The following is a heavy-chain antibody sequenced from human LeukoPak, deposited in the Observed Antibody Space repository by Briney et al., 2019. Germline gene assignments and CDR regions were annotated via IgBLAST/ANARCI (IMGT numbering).Heavy chain of an antibody. Sequence: GGSLRLSCAASGFPFRSYGMHWVRQAPGKGLEWVARLVYDERNDYANSVKGRFTISRDNSKNMSYLQMDNLRVDDTVMYYCARDLSAAYDFWGQGILVTVSS. D-gene: IGHD2-21*01. J-gene: IGHJ4*02. CDR1: GFPFRSYG. CDR2: LVYDERN. V-gene: IGHV3-33*01. CDR3: ARDLSAAYDF.